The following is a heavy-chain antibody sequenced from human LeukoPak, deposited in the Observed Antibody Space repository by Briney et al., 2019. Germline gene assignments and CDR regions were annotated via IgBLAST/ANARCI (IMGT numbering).Heavy chain of an antibody. CDR2: IYYSGNT. D-gene: IGHD1-26*01. CDR1: GGSISSYY. Sequence: SETLSLTRTVSGGSISSYYWSWIRQPPGKGLEWIGYIYYSGNTNYNPSLKSRVTISVDTSKNQFSLKLSSVTAADTAVYYCARSIVGASQYYFDYWGQGTLVTVSS. CDR3: ARSIVGASQYYFDY. J-gene: IGHJ4*02. V-gene: IGHV4-59*01.